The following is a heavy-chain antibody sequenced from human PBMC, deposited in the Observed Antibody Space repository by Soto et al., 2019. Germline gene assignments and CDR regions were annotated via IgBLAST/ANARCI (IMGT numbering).Heavy chain of an antibody. CDR3: AKATTNGGWFNPFDS. Sequence: GGSLRLSCAASGFSFVNYAMNWARQAPGKGLEWVSGLSGSGTSTYYADSVKGRFTISRDNSRDTLFLQMNSLTADDTAVYYCAKATTNGGWFNPFDSWGQGALVTVSS. CDR2: LSGSGTST. D-gene: IGHD6-19*01. J-gene: IGHJ4*02. CDR1: GFSFVNYA. V-gene: IGHV3-23*01.